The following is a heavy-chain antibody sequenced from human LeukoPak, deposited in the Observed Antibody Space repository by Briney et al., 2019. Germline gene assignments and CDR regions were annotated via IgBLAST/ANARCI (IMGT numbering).Heavy chain of an antibody. CDR1: GYTFTSYD. J-gene: IGHJ4*02. Sequence: ASVKVSCKASGYTFTSYDINWVRQATGQGLEWMGWMNPNSGNTGYAQKFQGRVTMTRNTSISTAYMELSSLRSEDTAVYYCAGRGGSKYYYDSSGYYDDYWGQGTLVTVSS. D-gene: IGHD3-22*01. CDR3: AGRGGSKYYYDSSGYYDDY. CDR2: MNPNSGNT. V-gene: IGHV1-8*01.